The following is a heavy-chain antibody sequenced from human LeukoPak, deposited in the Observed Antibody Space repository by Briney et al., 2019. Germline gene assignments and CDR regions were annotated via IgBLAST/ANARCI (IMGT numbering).Heavy chain of an antibody. V-gene: IGHV3-66*01. CDR3: AGGARRQQPFDY. CDR2: IYSGGST. D-gene: IGHD6-13*01. Sequence: PGGSLRLSCAASEFTVSSKYMNWVRQAPGKGLEWVSVIYSGGSTYYADSVKGRFTISRDNSKNTLYLQMNSLRAEDTAVYYCAGGARRQQPFDYWGQGTLVTVSS. CDR1: EFTVSSKY. J-gene: IGHJ4*02.